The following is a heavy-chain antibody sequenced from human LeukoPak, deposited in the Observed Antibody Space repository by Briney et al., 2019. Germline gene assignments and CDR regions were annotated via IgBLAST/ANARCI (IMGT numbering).Heavy chain of an antibody. CDR2: IYGGGST. J-gene: IGHJ5*02. CDR3: ATGGTNLIVPTS. D-gene: IGHD3-22*01. Sequence: GGSLRLSCAASGFTVSSNYMTWVRQAPGRGLEWVSVIYGGGSTYYADSVKGRFTLSRDISKNTLYLQMNSLRADDTAVYYCATGGTNLIVPTSWGQGTLVTVSS. CDR1: GFTVSSNY. V-gene: IGHV3-53*01.